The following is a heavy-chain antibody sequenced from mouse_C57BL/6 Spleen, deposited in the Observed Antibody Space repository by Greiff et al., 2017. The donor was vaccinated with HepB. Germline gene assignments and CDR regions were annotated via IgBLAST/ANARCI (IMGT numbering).Heavy chain of an antibody. D-gene: IGHD1-1*01. V-gene: IGHV1-82*01. Sequence: VQLQQSGPELVKPGASVKISCKASGYAFSSSWMNWVKQRPGKGLEWIGRIYPGDGDTNYNGTFKGKATLTADKSSSPAYMQLSSLTSEDSAVYFCARSGIYYYGPMDYWGQGTSVTVAS. J-gene: IGHJ4*01. CDR2: IYPGDGDT. CDR1: GYAFSSSW. CDR3: ARSGIYYYGPMDY.